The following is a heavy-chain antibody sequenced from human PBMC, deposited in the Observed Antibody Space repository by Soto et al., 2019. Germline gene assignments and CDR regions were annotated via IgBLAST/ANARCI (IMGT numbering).Heavy chain of an antibody. D-gene: IGHD6-13*01. CDR1: GFTFRNYV. CDR2: ISHDGSDK. Sequence: GGSLRLSCAACGFTFRNYVMHWVRQAPGKGLEWVAVISHDGSDKYYADSMKGRFIISRDNSENTLFLNMNSLKPEDTAVYYCAKENQHLVHDYWGQGTLVTVSS. J-gene: IGHJ4*02. CDR3: AKENQHLVHDY. V-gene: IGHV3-30*18.